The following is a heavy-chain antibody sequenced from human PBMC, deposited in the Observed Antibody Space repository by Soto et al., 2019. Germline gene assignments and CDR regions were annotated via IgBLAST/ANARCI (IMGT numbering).Heavy chain of an antibody. CDR1: GYSFTSYW. V-gene: IGHV5-10-1*01. Sequence: PGESLKISCKGSGYSFTSYWISWVRQMPGKGLEWMGRIDPSDSYTNYSPSFQGHVTISADKSISTAYLQWSSLKASDTAMYYCARYRIAARLHYYYGMDVWGQGTTVTVSS. J-gene: IGHJ6*02. CDR3: ARYRIAARLHYYYGMDV. D-gene: IGHD6-6*01. CDR2: IDPSDSYT.